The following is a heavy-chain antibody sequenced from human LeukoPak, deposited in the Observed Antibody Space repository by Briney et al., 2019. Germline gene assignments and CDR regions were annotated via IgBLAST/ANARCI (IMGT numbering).Heavy chain of an antibody. J-gene: IGHJ3*02. CDR1: GFTFSSNY. Sequence: GXLRLSCAASGFTFSSNYMSWVRQAPGKGLEWVSVIYSGGSTYYSDSVKGRFTISRDNSKNTLYLQMNSLRAEDTAVYYCARISIGYYAFDIWGQGTMVTVSS. V-gene: IGHV3-53*01. CDR2: IYSGGST. CDR3: ARISIGYYAFDI. D-gene: IGHD2-2*03.